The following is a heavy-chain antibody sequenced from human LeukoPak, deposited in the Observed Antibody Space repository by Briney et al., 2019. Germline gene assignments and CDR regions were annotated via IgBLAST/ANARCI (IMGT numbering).Heavy chain of an antibody. Sequence: SETLSLTCAVYGGSFSGYYWSWLRQPPGKGLEWIGEINHSGSTNYNPSLKSQVTISVDTSKNQFSLKLSSVTAADTAVYYCARQRQQLGPFDYWGQGTLVTVSS. V-gene: IGHV4-34*01. CDR1: GGSFSGYY. CDR3: ARQRQQLGPFDY. D-gene: IGHD6-13*01. CDR2: INHSGST. J-gene: IGHJ4*02.